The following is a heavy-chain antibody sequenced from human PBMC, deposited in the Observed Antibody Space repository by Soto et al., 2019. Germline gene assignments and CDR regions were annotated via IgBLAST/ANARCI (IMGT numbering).Heavy chain of an antibody. D-gene: IGHD6-13*01. CDR1: TFTFSSYW. Sequence: PGGSLRLSCAASTFTFSSYWMHWVRQAPGKGLVWVSRINSDGSSTSFADSVKGRFTISRDNAKNMLYLQMNTPRAEDTAVYYCARGKAASGQTLFDYWGQGTLVTVSS. V-gene: IGHV3-74*01. CDR2: INSDGSST. J-gene: IGHJ4*02. CDR3: ARGKAASGQTLFDY.